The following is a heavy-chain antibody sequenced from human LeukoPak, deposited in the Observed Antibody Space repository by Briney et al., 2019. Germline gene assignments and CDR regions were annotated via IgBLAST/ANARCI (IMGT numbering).Heavy chain of an antibody. Sequence: GGSLRLSCAASGFTFSSYSMNWVRQAPGKGLEWVSYISNSGTTIYYADSVKGRFTISRDNAKNSLYPQMNSLRAEDTAVYYCARRDCDSIKCRGSNWFDPWGQGTLVSVSS. J-gene: IGHJ5*02. V-gene: IGHV3-48*01. CDR2: ISNSGTTI. D-gene: IGHD3-22*01. CDR1: GFTFSSYS. CDR3: ARRDCDSIKCRGSNWFDP.